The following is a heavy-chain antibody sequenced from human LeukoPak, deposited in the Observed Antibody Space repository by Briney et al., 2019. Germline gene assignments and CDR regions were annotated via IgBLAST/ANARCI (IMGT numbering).Heavy chain of an antibody. CDR1: GGSISSSSYY. CDR3: ARFSSITMVRGVIGY. D-gene: IGHD3-10*01. Sequence: SETLSLTCTVSGGSISSSSYYWGWIRQPPGKGLEWIGSIYYSGSTYYNPSLKSRVTISVDTSKNQFSLKLSSVTAADTAVCYCARFSSITMVRGVIGYWGQGTLVTVSS. J-gene: IGHJ4*02. CDR2: IYYSGST. V-gene: IGHV4-39*01.